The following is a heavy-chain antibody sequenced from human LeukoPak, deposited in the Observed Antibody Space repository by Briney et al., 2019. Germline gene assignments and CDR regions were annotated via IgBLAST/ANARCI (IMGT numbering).Heavy chain of an antibody. CDR3: AREGIQPAGGPILFDY. CDR2: ISSSGSTI. J-gene: IGHJ4*02. Sequence: GGSLRLSCAASGFTFSDYYMSWIRQAPGKGLEWVSYISSSGSTIYYADSVKGRFTISRDNAKDSLYQQMNSLRAEDTAVYYCAREGIQPAGGPILFDYWGQGTLVTVSS. D-gene: IGHD5-18*01. V-gene: IGHV3-11*01. CDR1: GFTFSDYY.